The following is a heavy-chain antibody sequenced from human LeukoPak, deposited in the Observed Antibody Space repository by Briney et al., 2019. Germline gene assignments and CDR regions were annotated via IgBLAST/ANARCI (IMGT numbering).Heavy chain of an antibody. CDR3: ARPYGDLTDDAFDI. Sequence: GASVKVSCKASGYTFTGYYMHWVRQAPGQGLEWMGWINPNSGGTNYAQKFQGRVTMTRDTSISTAYMELSRLRSDDTAVYYCARPYGDLTDDAFDIWGQGTMVTVSS. CDR2: INPNSGGT. CDR1: GYTFTGYY. D-gene: IGHD4-17*01. V-gene: IGHV1-2*02. J-gene: IGHJ3*02.